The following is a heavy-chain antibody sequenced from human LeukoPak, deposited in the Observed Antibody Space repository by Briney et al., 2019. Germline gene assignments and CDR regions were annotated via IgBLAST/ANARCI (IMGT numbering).Heavy chain of an antibody. CDR3: AMVAVGSSEYFQH. CDR1: GGSISSNTYY. CDR2: IYYSGST. V-gene: IGHV4-39*01. D-gene: IGHD2-15*01. Sequence: SETLSLTCTVSGGSISSNTYYWGWIRQPPGKGLEWLGSIYYSGSTYYNPSLNIRVTVSVDTSKNQFSLRLSSVTAADTAVYYCAMVAVGSSEYFQHWGQGTLVTVSS. J-gene: IGHJ1*01.